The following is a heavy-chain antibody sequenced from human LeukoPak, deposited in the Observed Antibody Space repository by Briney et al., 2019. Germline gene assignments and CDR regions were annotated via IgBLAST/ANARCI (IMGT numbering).Heavy chain of an antibody. V-gene: IGHV4-59*01. D-gene: IGHD5-12*01. Sequence: SETLSLTCTVSGGSISNYYWSWIRQPPGKGLEWIGYLYYNGGTNYNPSLKSRVTISVDTSKNQSSLKLSSVTAADTAVYYCARGVRSGYTGYDDAFDIWGQGTTVTVSS. CDR3: ARGVRSGYTGYDDAFDI. CDR2: LYYNGGT. CDR1: GGSISNYY. J-gene: IGHJ3*02.